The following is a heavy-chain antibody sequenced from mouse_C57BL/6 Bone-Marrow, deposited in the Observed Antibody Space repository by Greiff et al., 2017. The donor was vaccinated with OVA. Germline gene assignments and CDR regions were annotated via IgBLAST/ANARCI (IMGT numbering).Heavy chain of an antibody. CDR2: INPNNGGT. J-gene: IGHJ2*01. CDR3: ARGDYYGNYGYYFDY. CDR1: GYTFTDYY. Sequence: VQLQQSGPELVKPGASVKISCKASGYTFTDYYMNWVKQSHGKSLEWIGDINPNNGGTSYNQKFKGKATLTVDKSSSTAYMELRSLTSEDSAVYYCARGDYYGNYGYYFDYWGQGTTLTVSS. V-gene: IGHV1-26*01. D-gene: IGHD2-1*01.